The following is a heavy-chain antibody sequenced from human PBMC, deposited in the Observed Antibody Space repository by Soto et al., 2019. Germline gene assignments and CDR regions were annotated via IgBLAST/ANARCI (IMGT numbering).Heavy chain of an antibody. CDR2: ISYDGSNK. Sequence: GGSLRLSCAASGFTFSSYGMHWVRQAPGKGLEWVAVISYDGSNKYYADSVKGRFTISRDNSKNTLYLQMNSLRAEDTAVYYCAKDRLRGYYYCGMGVWGQGTTVTVSS. CDR3: AKDRLRGYYYCGMGV. V-gene: IGHV3-30*18. CDR1: GFTFSSYG. D-gene: IGHD5-12*01. J-gene: IGHJ6*02.